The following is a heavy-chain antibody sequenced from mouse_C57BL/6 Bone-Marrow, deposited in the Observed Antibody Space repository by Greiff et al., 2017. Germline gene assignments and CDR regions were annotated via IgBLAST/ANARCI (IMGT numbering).Heavy chain of an antibody. CDR1: GYTFTDYY. CDR2: INPYNGGT. V-gene: IGHV1-19*01. CDR3: ASRAYYSNYAWFAY. Sequence: EVQLQESGPVLVKPGASVKMSCKASGYTFTDYYMNWVKQSHGKSLEWIGVINPYNGGTSYNQKFKGKATLTVDKSSSTAYMELNSLTSEDSAVYYCASRAYYSNYAWFAYWGQGTLVTVSA. J-gene: IGHJ3*01. D-gene: IGHD2-5*01.